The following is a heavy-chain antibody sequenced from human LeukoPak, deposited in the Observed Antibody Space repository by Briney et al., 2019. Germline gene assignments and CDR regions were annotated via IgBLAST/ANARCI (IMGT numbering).Heavy chain of an antibody. J-gene: IGHJ4*02. D-gene: IGHD3-16*01. Sequence: GGSLRLSCAASGFTFSSYAMSWVRQAPGKGLEWVSGISGSGGSTYYTDSVKGRFTISRDNAKNSLYLQMNSLRAEDTAVYYCARVGEGGYYFDYWGQGTLVTVSS. V-gene: IGHV3-23*01. CDR3: ARVGEGGYYFDY. CDR1: GFTFSSYA. CDR2: ISGSGGST.